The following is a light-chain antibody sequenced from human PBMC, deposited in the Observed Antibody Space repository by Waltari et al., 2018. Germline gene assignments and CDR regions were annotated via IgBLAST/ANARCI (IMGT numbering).Light chain of an antibody. Sequence: DIVMTQSPDSLAVSLGERAIINCKSSQSVLYSSNNKNYLAWYQQKPGQPPKLLIYWASTRESGVPDRFSGSGSGTDFTLTISSLQAEDVAVYYCQQYYSSPLVGGGTKVEIK. CDR2: WAS. CDR3: QQYYSSPL. J-gene: IGKJ4*01. CDR1: QSVLYSSNNKNY. V-gene: IGKV4-1*01.